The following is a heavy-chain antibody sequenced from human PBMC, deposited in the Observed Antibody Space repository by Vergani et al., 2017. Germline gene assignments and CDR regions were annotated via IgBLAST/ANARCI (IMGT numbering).Heavy chain of an antibody. J-gene: IGHJ6*03. CDR1: GGSFSGYY. CDR3: ARGRGGSRGKRVYYYMDV. V-gene: IGHV4-34*01. Sequence: QVQLQQWGAGLLKPSETLSLTCAVYGGSFSGYYWSWIRQPPGKGLEWIGEINHSGSTNYNPSLKSRVTISVDTSKNQFSLKLSSVTAADTAVYYCARGRGGSRGKRVYYYMDVWGKGTTVTVSS. CDR2: INHSGST. D-gene: IGHD2-15*01.